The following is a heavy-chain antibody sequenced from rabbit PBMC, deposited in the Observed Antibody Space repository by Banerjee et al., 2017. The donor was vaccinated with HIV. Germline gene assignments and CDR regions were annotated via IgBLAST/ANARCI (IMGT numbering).Heavy chain of an antibody. V-gene: IGHV1S45*01. CDR1: GIDFSRCG. J-gene: IGHJ6*01. CDR2: INTSSGNT. Sequence: QQQLEESGGGLVKPEGSLTLSCKASGIDFSRCGISWVRQAPGKGLEWIACINTSSGNTVYASWAKGRFTISRTSSTTVTLQMTSLTAADTATYFCARDLAAVTGWNFGLWGPGTLVTVS. D-gene: IGHD7-1*01. CDR3: ARDLAAVTGWNFGL.